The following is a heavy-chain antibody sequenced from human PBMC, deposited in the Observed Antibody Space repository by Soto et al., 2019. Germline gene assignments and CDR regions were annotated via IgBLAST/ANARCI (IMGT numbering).Heavy chain of an antibody. CDR3: AKDAEYYDFWSGYDAFDI. D-gene: IGHD3-3*01. Sequence: EVQLLESGGGLVQPGGSLRLSCAASGFTFSSYAMRWVRQAPGKGLEWVSAISGSGGSTYYADSVKGRFTISRDNSKNPLYLQMNSLRAEDTAVYYCAKDAEYYDFWSGYDAFDIWGQGTMVTVSS. J-gene: IGHJ3*02. CDR2: ISGSGGST. CDR1: GFTFSSYA. V-gene: IGHV3-23*01.